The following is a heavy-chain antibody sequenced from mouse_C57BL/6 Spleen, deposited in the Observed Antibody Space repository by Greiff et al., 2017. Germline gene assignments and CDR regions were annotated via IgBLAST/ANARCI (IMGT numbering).Heavy chain of an antibody. CDR2: ISSGSSTI. CDR1: GFTFSDYG. J-gene: IGHJ2*01. Sequence: EVQLVESGGGLVKPGGSLKLSCAASGFTFSDYGMHWVRQAPEKGLEWVAYISSGSSTIYYADTVKGRFTISRDNAKNTLFLQMTSLRSEDTAMYFCARRDYAYSVSWGPGTPLT. V-gene: IGHV5-17*01. D-gene: IGHD1-1*01. CDR3: ARRDYAYSVS.